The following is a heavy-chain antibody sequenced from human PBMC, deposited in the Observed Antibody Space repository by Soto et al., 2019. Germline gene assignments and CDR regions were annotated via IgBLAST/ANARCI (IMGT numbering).Heavy chain of an antibody. V-gene: IGHV3-53*01. Sequence: EVQLVESGGGLIQPGGSLRLSCAVSGFTVSNNYMSWVRQAPGKGLEGVSVIYSGGYTAYGDSVKGRFTISRDNSKNTLILKIKSLGAAGTGVVFWGPRPGGGGYWGQGTLVTVSS. CDR1: GFTVSNNY. D-gene: IGHD3-10*01. J-gene: IGHJ4*02. CDR3: GPRPGGGGY. CDR2: IYSGGYT.